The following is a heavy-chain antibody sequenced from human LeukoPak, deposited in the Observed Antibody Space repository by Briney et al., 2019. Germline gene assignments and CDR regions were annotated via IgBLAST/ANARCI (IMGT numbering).Heavy chain of an antibody. J-gene: IGHJ5*02. CDR1: GYNFATYW. D-gene: IGHD5-12*01. Sequence: GESLKISCKGSGYNFATYWIAWVRQMPGKGLEWMGIIYPGDSDTRYSPSFQGQVTISADKSISTAYLQWRSLKASDTAMYFCARGTGLRPNNWFDPWGQGTLVTVSS. V-gene: IGHV5-51*01. CDR3: ARGTGLRPNNWFDP. CDR2: IYPGDSDT.